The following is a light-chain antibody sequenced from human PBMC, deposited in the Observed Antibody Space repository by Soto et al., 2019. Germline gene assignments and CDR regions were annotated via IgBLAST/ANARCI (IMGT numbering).Light chain of an antibody. J-gene: IGLJ1*01. V-gene: IGLV2-8*01. Sequence: QSVLTQPASVSGSPGQSITISCTGTSSDVGGYNYVSWYQQHPGKAPKLMIYEVSNRPSGVPDRFSGSKSGNTASLTVSGLQAEDEADYYCSSDAGNYNYVFGTGTKLTVL. CDR2: EVS. CDR1: SSDVGGYNY. CDR3: SSDAGNYNYV.